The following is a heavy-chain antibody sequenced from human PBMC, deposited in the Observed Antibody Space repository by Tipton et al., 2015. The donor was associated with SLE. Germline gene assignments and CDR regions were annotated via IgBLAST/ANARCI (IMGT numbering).Heavy chain of an antibody. CDR2: ISYDGSNK. D-gene: IGHD2-15*01. V-gene: IGHV3-30*04. CDR1: GGKDSSDT. Sequence: SLRLSCAKNGGKDSSDTMHWVRQAPGKGLEWVAVISYDGSNKYYADSVKGRFTISRDNSKNTLYLQMNSLRAEDTAVYYCASELVYCSGGSCYPFDYWGQGTLVTVSS. CDR3: ASELVYCSGGSCYPFDY. J-gene: IGHJ4*02.